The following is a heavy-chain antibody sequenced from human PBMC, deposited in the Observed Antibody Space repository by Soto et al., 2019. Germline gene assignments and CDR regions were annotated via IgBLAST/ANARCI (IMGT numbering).Heavy chain of an antibody. CDR1: GYSFTSYW. Sequence: CESLKISCKGSGYSFTSYWIGWVRQMPGKGLEWMGIIYPGDSDTRYSPSFQGQVTISADKSISTAYLQWSSLKASDTAMYYCASGGGGRTDYYYCGMDVWGQGNTVTVSS. CDR2: IYPGDSDT. J-gene: IGHJ6*02. CDR3: ASGGGGRTDYYYCGMDV. V-gene: IGHV5-51*01. D-gene: IGHD2-15*01.